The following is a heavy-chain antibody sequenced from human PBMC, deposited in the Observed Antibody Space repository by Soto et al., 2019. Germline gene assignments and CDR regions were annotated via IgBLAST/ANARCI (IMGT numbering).Heavy chain of an antibody. CDR3: ARVGTWILNS. CDR1: GGSFSGYY. V-gene: IGHV4-34*01. J-gene: IGHJ4*02. D-gene: IGHD7-27*01. CDR2: INHSGST. Sequence: PSETLSLTCAVYGGSFSGYYGSWIRQPPGKGLEWIGEINHSGSTNYNPSLKSRVTISIDTSKNQFSLKLSSVTAADTAVYYCARVGTWILNSWGQGTLLTVSS.